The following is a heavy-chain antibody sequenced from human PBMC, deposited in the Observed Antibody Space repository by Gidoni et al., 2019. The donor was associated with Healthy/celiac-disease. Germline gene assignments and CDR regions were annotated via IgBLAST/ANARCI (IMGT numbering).Heavy chain of an antibody. Sequence: EVQLVESGGGLVQPGGSLRLSCAASGFTFSSYEMNWVRQAPGKGLEWVSYISSSGSTIYYADSVKGRFTISRDNAKNSLYLQMNSLRAEDTAVYYCAREHLRSALTWGQGTLVTVSS. CDR2: ISSSGSTI. J-gene: IGHJ5*02. D-gene: IGHD4-17*01. CDR3: AREHLRSALT. V-gene: IGHV3-48*03. CDR1: GFTFSSYE.